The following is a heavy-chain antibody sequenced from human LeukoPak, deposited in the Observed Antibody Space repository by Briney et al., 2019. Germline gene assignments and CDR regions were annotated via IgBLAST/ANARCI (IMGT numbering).Heavy chain of an antibody. CDR1: GYTFTSYG. Sequence: ASVKVSCKAPGYTFTSYGISWVRQAPGQGLEWMGWISAYNGNTNYAQKLQGRVTMTTDTSTSTAYMELRSLRSDDTAVYYCARDLVVVPAAILYWFDPWGQGTLVTVSS. D-gene: IGHD2-2*02. J-gene: IGHJ5*02. V-gene: IGHV1-18*01. CDR2: ISAYNGNT. CDR3: ARDLVVVPAAILYWFDP.